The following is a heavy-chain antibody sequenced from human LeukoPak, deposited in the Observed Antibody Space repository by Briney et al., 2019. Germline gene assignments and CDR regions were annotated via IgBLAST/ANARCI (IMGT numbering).Heavy chain of an antibody. CDR3: ARRSSGSSSWSDAFDI. D-gene: IGHD6-13*01. CDR2: IYPGDSDT. V-gene: IGHV5-51*01. J-gene: IGHJ3*02. CDR1: GYSLTSYW. Sequence: GESLKISCKGSGYSLTSYWIGWVRQMPGKGLEWMGIIYPGDSDTRYSPSFQGQVTISVDKSISTAYLQWSSLKASDTAMYYCARRSSGSSSWSDAFDIWGQGTMVTVSS.